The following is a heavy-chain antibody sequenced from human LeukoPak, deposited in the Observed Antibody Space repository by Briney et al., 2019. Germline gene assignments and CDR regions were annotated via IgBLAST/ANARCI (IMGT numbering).Heavy chain of an antibody. CDR2: IYPGDSDT. J-gene: IGHJ5*02. CDR1: GYSFTSYW. CDR3: ARLGMYYYDSSGYQENWFDP. V-gene: IGHV5-51*01. D-gene: IGHD3-22*01. Sequence: GESLKIPCKGSGYSFTSYWIGWVRQMPGKGLEWMGIIYPGDSDTRYSPSFQGQVTISADKSISTAYLQWSSLKASDTAMYYCARLGMYYYDSSGYQENWFDPWGQGTLVTVSS.